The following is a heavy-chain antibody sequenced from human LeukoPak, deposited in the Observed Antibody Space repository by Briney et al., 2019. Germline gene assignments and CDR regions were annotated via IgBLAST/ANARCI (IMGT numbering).Heavy chain of an antibody. J-gene: IGHJ5*02. V-gene: IGHV4-61*01. CDR2: VSYSGNT. Sequence: PSETLSLTCTVSGGSVSSSSYYWGWIRQPPGKGLEWIGYVSYSGNTNYNPSLNSRVTISVDSSKNQFSLKLTSVTAADTAMYYCARGSSAWAYNWFDPWGQGTLVTISS. CDR1: GGSVSSSSYY. CDR3: ARGSSAWAYNWFDP. D-gene: IGHD6-19*01.